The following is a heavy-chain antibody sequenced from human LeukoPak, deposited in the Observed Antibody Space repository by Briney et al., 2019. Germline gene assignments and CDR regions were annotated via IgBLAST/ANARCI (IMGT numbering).Heavy chain of an antibody. Sequence: PGGSLRLSCAASGFIFSSYWMRWVRQAPGKGLVWASRINSDGSSTSYADSVKGRFTISRDNAKNTLYLQMNSLRAEDTAVYYCARRVVVPAAPYYFDYWGQGTLVTVSS. CDR2: INSDGSST. CDR3: ARRVVVPAAPYYFDY. J-gene: IGHJ4*02. V-gene: IGHV3-74*01. CDR1: GFIFSSYW. D-gene: IGHD2-2*01.